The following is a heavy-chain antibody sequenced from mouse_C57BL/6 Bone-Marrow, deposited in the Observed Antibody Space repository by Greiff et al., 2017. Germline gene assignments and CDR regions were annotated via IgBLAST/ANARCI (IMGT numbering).Heavy chain of an antibody. D-gene: IGHD2-1*01. Sequence: DVQLVESGGGLVKPGGSLKLSCAASGFTFSDYGMHWVRQAPEKGLEWVAYISSGSSTIYYADTVKGRFTISRDNAKNTLFLQMTSLRSEDTAMYYWARSGFYYCYFDYWGQGTTLTVSS. J-gene: IGHJ2*01. CDR1: GFTFSDYG. CDR2: ISSGSSTI. CDR3: ARSGFYYCYFDY. V-gene: IGHV5-17*01.